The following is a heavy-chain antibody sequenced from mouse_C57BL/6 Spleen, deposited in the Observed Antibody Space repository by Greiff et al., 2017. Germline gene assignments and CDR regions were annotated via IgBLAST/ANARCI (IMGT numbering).Heavy chain of an antibody. CDR1: GYTFTDYY. D-gene: IGHD2-3*01. J-gene: IGHJ4*01. Sequence: EVQLQQSGPELVKPGASVKISCKASGYTFTDYYMNWVKQSHGKSLEWIGDINPNNGGTSYNQKFKGKATLTVDKSSSTAYMELSSLTSEDSAVYYCARAYDGYPGYYAMDYWGQGTSVTVSS. CDR2: INPNNGGT. CDR3: ARAYDGYPGYYAMDY. V-gene: IGHV1-26*01.